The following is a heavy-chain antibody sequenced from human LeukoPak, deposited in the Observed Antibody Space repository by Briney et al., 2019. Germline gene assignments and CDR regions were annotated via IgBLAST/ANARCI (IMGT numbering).Heavy chain of an antibody. Sequence: GGSLRLSCAASGFTFSIYSMNWVRQAPGKGLEWVSYISSISSSIYYADSVKGRLTISRDNAKNSLYLEMNSLRAEDTAVYYCARVGGDRGYSYDSWGQGALVTVSS. D-gene: IGHD5-18*01. CDR1: GFTFSIYS. J-gene: IGHJ4*02. CDR3: ARVGGDRGYSYDS. CDR2: ISSISSSI. V-gene: IGHV3-48*01.